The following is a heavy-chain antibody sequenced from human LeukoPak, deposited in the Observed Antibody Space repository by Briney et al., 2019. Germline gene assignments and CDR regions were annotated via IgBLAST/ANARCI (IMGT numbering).Heavy chain of an antibody. V-gene: IGHV1-18*01. CDR2: ISAHNGNT. CDR3: ARDGYFDL. CDR1: GYTFTTHG. J-gene: IGHJ2*01. Sequence: ASVKVSCKASGYTFTTHGIAWVRQAPGQGLEWMGWISAHNGNTNYAQSLQGRVTMTPDTSTNTAYMELRSLRSDDTAVYYCARDGYFDLWGRGTLVTVSS.